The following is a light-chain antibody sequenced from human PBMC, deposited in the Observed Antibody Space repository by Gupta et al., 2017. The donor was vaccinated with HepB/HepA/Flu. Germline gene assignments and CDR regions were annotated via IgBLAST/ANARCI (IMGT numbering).Light chain of an antibody. V-gene: IGKV3-11*01. J-gene: IGKJ5*01. CDR1: QSVSSY. CDR3: QQRTNGHLSIT. Sequence: EIVLTQSPATLSLSPGERATLSCRARQSVSSYLAWYQKKPGQAPRRLIYDASNRATGITASCSGSGGGTDITLTITSQEPEDFAVYYCQQRTNGHLSITLGQGTXVEIK. CDR2: DAS.